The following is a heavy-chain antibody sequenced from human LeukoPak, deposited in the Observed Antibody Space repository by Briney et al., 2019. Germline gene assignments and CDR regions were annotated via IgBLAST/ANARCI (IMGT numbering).Heavy chain of an antibody. CDR1: GFTFSGSA. J-gene: IGHJ4*02. D-gene: IGHD2-2*01. V-gene: IGHV3-73*01. Sequence: GGSLKLSCAASGFTFSGSAMHWVRQASGKGLEWVGRIRSKANSYATAYAASVKGRFTISRDDSKNTAYLQMNSLKTEDTAVYYCTTLYQLLLTSSDYWGQGTLVTVFS. CDR3: TTLYQLLLTSSDY. CDR2: IRSKANSYAT.